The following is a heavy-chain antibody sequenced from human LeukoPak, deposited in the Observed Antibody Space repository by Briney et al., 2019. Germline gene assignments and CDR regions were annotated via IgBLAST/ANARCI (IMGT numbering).Heavy chain of an antibody. D-gene: IGHD3-22*01. J-gene: IGHJ4*02. V-gene: IGHV3-20*04. CDR1: GFTFDDYG. CDR2: INWNGGST. Sequence: GGSLRLSCAASGFTFDDYGMSWVRQAPGKGLEWVSGINWNGGSTGYADSVKGRFTISRDNAKNSLYLQMNSLRAEDTAVYYCARGVYYDSSGPHDYWGQGTLVTVSS. CDR3: ARGVYYDSSGPHDY.